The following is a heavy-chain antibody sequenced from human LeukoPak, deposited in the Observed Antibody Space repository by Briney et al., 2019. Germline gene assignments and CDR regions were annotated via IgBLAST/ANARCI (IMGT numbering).Heavy chain of an antibody. CDR2: INHSGST. CDR3: ARGIGIAARPPKNYYYYMDV. V-gene: IGHV4-34*01. CDR1: GGSFSGYD. D-gene: IGHD6-6*01. J-gene: IGHJ6*03. Sequence: SQTLSLTCAVYGGSFSGYDWSWIRQPQGKGREGGGEINHSGSTNYNRSLKRRVTISVDTSKNQLSLKRSSVTAADTAVYYCARGIGIAARPPKNYYYYMDVWGKGTTVTVSS.